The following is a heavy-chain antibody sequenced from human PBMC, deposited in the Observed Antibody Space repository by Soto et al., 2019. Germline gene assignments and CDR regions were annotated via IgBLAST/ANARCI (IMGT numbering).Heavy chain of an antibody. D-gene: IGHD3-10*01. J-gene: IGHJ4*02. CDR1: GFTFGHSA. CDR2: ISGTGGAA. V-gene: IGHV3-23*01. CDR3: AKPEEVVRGFDF. Sequence: GGSLRLSCTASGFTFGHSAMSWVRQAPGKGLEWVAAISGTGGAAYYADSVKGRFTISRDNSRNTLFLQMNSLRVDDTAIYHCAKPEEVVRGFDFWGLGTLVTVSS.